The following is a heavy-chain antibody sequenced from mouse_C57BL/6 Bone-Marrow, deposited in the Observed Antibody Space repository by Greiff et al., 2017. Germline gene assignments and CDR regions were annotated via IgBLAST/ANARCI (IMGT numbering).Heavy chain of an antibody. D-gene: IGHD1-1*01. V-gene: IGHV1-74*01. J-gene: IGHJ2*01. CDR1: GYTFTSYW. CDR3: AIKGPTVVAYFDY. CDR2: IHPSDSDT. Sequence: QVQLQQPGAELVKPGASVKVSFKASGYTFTSYWMHWVKQRPGQGLEWIGRIHPSDSDTNYNQKFKGKATLTVDKSSSPAYMQLSSLTSEDSAVYYWAIKGPTVVAYFDYWGQGTTLTVSS.